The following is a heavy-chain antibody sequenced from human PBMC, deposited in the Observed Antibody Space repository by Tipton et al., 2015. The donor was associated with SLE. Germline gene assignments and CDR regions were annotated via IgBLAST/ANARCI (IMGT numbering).Heavy chain of an antibody. J-gene: IGHJ4*02. V-gene: IGHV4-59*01. CDR3: ARHDRRVTIFGVAPS. CDR1: EASMGSFY. CDR2: VYSSGHT. Sequence: TLSLTCAVSEASMGSFYWSWVRQTPRKGVEWIGYVYSSGHTNYNPSLSSRDTIFLDTSRNQFSLKLRSVTAADTAVYYCARHDRRVTIFGVAPSRGQGILVTVSS. D-gene: IGHD3-3*01.